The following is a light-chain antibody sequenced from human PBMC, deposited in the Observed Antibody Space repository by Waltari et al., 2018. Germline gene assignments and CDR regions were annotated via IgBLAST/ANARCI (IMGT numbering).Light chain of an antibody. CDR1: QYISSR. J-gene: IGKJ3*01. CDR2: GAS. Sequence: DIQMTQSPSSVSASVGDRVPITCRASQYISSRLAWFQQKPGTAPKLLIYGASNLQSGVPSRFSGSGSGTDFTLTINSLQPEDFATYYCQQATGFPPFTFGPGTKVDIK. V-gene: IGKV1D-12*01. CDR3: QQATGFPPFT.